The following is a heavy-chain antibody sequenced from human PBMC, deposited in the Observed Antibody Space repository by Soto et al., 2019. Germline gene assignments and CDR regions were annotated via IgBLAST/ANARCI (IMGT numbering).Heavy chain of an antibody. D-gene: IGHD4-17*01. CDR2: IYYSGST. Sequence: PSETLSLTCTVSGGSSRSYYWSWIRQPPGKGLEWIGYIYYSGSTNYNPPLKSRVTISVDTSKNQFSLKLSSVTAADTAVYYCARRYGGAFDIWGQGTMVTVSS. J-gene: IGHJ3*02. CDR1: GGSSRSYY. CDR3: ARRYGGAFDI. V-gene: IGHV4-59*08.